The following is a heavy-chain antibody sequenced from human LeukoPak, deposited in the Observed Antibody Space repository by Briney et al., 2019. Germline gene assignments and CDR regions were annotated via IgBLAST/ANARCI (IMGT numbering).Heavy chain of an antibody. CDR2: ISSNGGST. CDR3: VKDYYGSGSYSWFDP. J-gene: IGHJ5*02. Sequence: GGSLRLSCSASGFTFSSYAMHWVRQAPGKGLEYVSAISSNGGSTYYADSVKGRFTISRDNSKNMLYLQMSSVRAEDTAVYYCVKDYYGSGSYSWFDPWGQGTLVTVSS. D-gene: IGHD3-10*01. V-gene: IGHV3-64D*06. CDR1: GFTFSSYA.